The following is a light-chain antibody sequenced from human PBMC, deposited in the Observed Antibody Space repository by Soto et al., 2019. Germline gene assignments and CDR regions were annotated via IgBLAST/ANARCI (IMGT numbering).Light chain of an antibody. CDR1: QSVSSS. CDR3: QQYHNLWT. CDR2: DTS. Sequence: EIVVTQSPATLSVSPGERVTLSCRASQSVSSSLAWYQQRPGQAPRLLIYDTSTRAPGIAARFSGSGSGTEFTLTITSLQSEDFALYYCQQYHNLWTFGQGTKVDIK. V-gene: IGKV3-15*01. J-gene: IGKJ1*01.